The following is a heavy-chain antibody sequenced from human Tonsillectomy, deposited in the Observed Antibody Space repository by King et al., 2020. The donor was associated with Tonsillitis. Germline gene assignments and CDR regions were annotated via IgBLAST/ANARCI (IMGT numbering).Heavy chain of an antibody. CDR3: AREGCSGGSCYLGGLDY. V-gene: IGHV3-7*01. CDR2: INQDGSEK. D-gene: IGHD2-15*01. CDR1: GFTFGNYW. Sequence: EVQLVESGGGLVQPGGSLRLSCAAAGFTFGNYWMNWVRQAPGKGLEWVANINQDGSEKYYVDSVKGRITISRDTAKNSLYLQMNSLRAEDTAVYYCAREGCSGGSCYLGGLDYWGQGSLVTVSS. J-gene: IGHJ4*02.